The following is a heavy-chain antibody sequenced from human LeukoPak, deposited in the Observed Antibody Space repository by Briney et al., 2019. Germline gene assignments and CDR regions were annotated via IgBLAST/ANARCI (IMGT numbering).Heavy chain of an antibody. Sequence: PGGSLRLSFEASGFIVSSNYISWVGQAPGKGLDGVQIIYSDGSTFHADSVKGRFTMSRDNSKNTLDLQMNSLRADDTAAYFCARDRHRYRGANGDGDAFDIWGQGTMVTVTS. CDR3: ARDRHRYRGANGDGDAFDI. J-gene: IGHJ3*02. CDR2: IYSDGST. V-gene: IGHV3-53*01. CDR1: GFIVSSNY. D-gene: IGHD5-12*01.